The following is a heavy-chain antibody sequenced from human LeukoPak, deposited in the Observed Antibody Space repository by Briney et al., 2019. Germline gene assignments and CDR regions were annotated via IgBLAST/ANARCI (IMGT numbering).Heavy chain of an antibody. CDR2: INPNSGGT. Sequence: ASVKVSCKTSGYTFSGYYMYWGRQAPGQGLEWMGWINPNSGGTNYAQKFQGRVTMTRDTSISTAYMELSRLRSDDMAVYYCARLRTPIVVVTYDAFDIWGQGTMVTVSS. V-gene: IGHV1-2*02. D-gene: IGHD3-22*01. CDR1: GYTFSGYY. CDR3: ARLRTPIVVVTYDAFDI. J-gene: IGHJ3*02.